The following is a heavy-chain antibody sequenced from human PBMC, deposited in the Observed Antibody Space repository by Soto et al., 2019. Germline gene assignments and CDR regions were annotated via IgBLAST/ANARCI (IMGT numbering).Heavy chain of an antibody. CDR3: ARGFTIFGVVTRSYYFDY. D-gene: IGHD3-3*01. CDR2: INHSGST. CDR1: GGSFSGYY. Sequence: PSETLSLTCAVYGGSFSGYYWSWIRHPPGKGLEWIGEINHSGSTNYNPSLKSRVTISVDTSKNQFSLKLSSVTAADTAVYYCARGFTIFGVVTRSYYFDYWGQGTLVTVSS. J-gene: IGHJ4*02. V-gene: IGHV4-34*01.